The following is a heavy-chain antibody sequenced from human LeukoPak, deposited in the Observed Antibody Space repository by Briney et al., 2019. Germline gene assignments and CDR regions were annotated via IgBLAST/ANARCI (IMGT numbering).Heavy chain of an antibody. Sequence: PGGSLRLYCAASGFTFSDFYMSWIRQAPGKGREWVSDISGSGTTVDYSDSVRGRFTISRDNVRNSLFLQMNSLRAEDTAVYFCAIERYRGSYSPRDQGTLVTVSS. CDR2: ISGSGTTV. V-gene: IGHV3-11*01. CDR1: GFTFSDFY. CDR3: AIERYRGSYSP. D-gene: IGHD1-26*01. J-gene: IGHJ4*02.